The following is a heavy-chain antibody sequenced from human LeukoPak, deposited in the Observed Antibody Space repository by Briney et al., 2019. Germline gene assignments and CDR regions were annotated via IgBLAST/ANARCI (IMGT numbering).Heavy chain of an antibody. CDR1: GYTFTSYD. Sequence: ASVKVSCKASGYTFTSYDINWVRQATGQGPEWMGWMNPNSGNTGYAQKFQGRVTITRNTSISTAYMELSSLRSEDTAVYYCARGPHYYDSSGYYYYYYYYMDVWGKGTTVTVSS. D-gene: IGHD3-22*01. V-gene: IGHV1-8*03. CDR2: MNPNSGNT. CDR3: ARGPHYYDSSGYYYYYYYYMDV. J-gene: IGHJ6*03.